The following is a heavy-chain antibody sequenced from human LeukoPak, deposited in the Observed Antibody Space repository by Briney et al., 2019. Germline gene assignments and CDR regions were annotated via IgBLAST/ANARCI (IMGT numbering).Heavy chain of an antibody. J-gene: IGHJ4*02. CDR3: AKGRGLVSPDDH. V-gene: IGHV3-23*01. CDR1: GFTFSSHT. Sequence: GGSLRLSCAASGFTFSSHTMTWVRQAPGKGLKWVSAISNSGGSTYYADSVKGRFTISRDNSKNTLYLQMNSLKAEDTAVYYCAKGRGLVSPDDHWGQGTLVTVSS. D-gene: IGHD3/OR15-3a*01. CDR2: ISNSGGST.